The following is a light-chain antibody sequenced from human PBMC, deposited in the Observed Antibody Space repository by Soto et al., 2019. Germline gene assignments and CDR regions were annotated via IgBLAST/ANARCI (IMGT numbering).Light chain of an antibody. V-gene: IGKV1-27*01. CDR3: QKYKSAPPFT. CDR2: GAS. Sequence: DIQMTQSPSSLSASVGDRVTITCRASQGIRHYLAWYQQRPGKVPNLLIYGASTLQSGVPSRFSCSGSGTDFNLTISSLQPEDVATYYCQKYKSAPPFTFGGGTKVEIK. CDR1: QGIRHY. J-gene: IGKJ4*01.